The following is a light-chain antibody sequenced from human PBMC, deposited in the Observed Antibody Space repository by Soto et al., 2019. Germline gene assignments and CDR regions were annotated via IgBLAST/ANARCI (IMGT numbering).Light chain of an antibody. Sequence: VMPQYPLSLPVTPGEPASISCRSSQSLLHSNGYTYLDWYLQKPGQSPQLLIYSVSNRASGVPDRFSGSGSGTDFTLEISRVEAEDVGVYYCMQALQTITFGQGTRL. CDR1: QSLLHSNGYTY. V-gene: IGKV2-28*01. CDR2: SVS. CDR3: MQALQTIT. J-gene: IGKJ5*01.